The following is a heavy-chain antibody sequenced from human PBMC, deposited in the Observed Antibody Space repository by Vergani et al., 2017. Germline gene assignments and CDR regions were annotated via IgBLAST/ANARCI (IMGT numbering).Heavy chain of an antibody. J-gene: IGHJ4*02. CDR3: ARDRQGVVVAAHDY. V-gene: IGHV3-21*01. CDR1: GFTFSSYS. D-gene: IGHD2-15*01. Sequence: EVQLVESGGGLVKPGGSLRLSCAASGFTFSSYSMNWVRQAAGKGPEWVSSISSSSSYIYYADSVKGRFTISRDNAKNSLYLQMNSLRAEDTAVYYCARDRQGVVVAAHDYGGQGTLVTVYS. CDR2: ISSSSSYI.